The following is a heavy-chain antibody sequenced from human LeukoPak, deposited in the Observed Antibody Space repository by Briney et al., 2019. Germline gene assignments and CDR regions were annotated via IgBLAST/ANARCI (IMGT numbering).Heavy chain of an antibody. V-gene: IGHV3-74*03. CDR2: INGDGRIT. CDR1: GFTFSDYY. D-gene: IGHD3-10*01. Sequence: GGSLRLSCAVSGFTFSDYYMSWIRQAPGRGLVWVARINGDGRITTYADSVKARFTISRDNAKNTLYLQMNSLRAEDTAVYYCARDFYTTYYSSPGDDFDFWGQGTLVSVSS. J-gene: IGHJ4*02. CDR3: ARDFYTTYYSSPGDDFDF.